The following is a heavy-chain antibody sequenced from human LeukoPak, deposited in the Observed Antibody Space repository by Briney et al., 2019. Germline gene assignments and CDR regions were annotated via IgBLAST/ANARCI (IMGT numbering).Heavy chain of an antibody. V-gene: IGHV3-23*01. D-gene: IGHD3-10*01. CDR2: ISGSGGST. CDR3: AKSKLRRLLWFGDPRVDAFDI. J-gene: IGHJ3*02. Sequence: GGSLRLPCAASGFTFSSYAMSWVRQAPGKGLEWVSAISGSGGSTYYADSVKGRFTISRDNSKNTLYLQMNSLRAEDTAVYYCAKSKLRRLLWFGDPRVDAFDIWGQGTMVTVSS. CDR1: GFTFSSYA.